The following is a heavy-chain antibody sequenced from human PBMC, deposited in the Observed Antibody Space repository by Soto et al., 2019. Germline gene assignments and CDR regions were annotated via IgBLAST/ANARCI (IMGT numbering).Heavy chain of an antibody. D-gene: IGHD2-21*02. V-gene: IGHV1-3*01. CDR2: INAGNGNT. CDR1: GYTFTSYA. CDR3: ARWLAYCGGDCYPDY. J-gene: IGHJ4*02. Sequence: QVQLVQSGAEVKKPGASVKVSCKASGYTFTSYAMHWVRQAPGQRLEWMGWINAGNGNTKYSQKFQGRVTIXXDXSXXTAYMELSSLRSEDTAVYYCARWLAYCGGDCYPDYWGQGTLVTVSS.